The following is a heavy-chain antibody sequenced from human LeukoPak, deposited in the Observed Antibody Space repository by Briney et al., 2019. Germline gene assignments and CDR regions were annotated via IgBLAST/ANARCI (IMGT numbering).Heavy chain of an antibody. V-gene: IGHV3-9*01. CDR3: AKEVYGDDAFDI. CDR2: ISWNSGSI. Sequence: PGGSLRLSCAASGFTFDDYAMHWVRQAPGKGLEWVSGISWNSGSIGYADSVKGRFTISRDNAKNSLYLQMNSLRAEDTALYYCAKEVYGDDAFDIWGQGTMVTVSS. J-gene: IGHJ3*02. CDR1: GFTFDDYA. D-gene: IGHD4-17*01.